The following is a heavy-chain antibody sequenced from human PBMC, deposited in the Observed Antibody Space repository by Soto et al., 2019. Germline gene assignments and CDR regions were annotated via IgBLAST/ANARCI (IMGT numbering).Heavy chain of an antibody. V-gene: IGHV4-31*03. CDR2: IYYSGST. Sequence: QVQLQESGPGLVKPSQTLSLTCTVSGGSISSGGYYWSWIRQHPGKGLEWIGYIYYSGSTYYNPSLQRRVTISVDTSKNQFSLKLSYVTAADTAVYYCARVYCSGGSCYLIDYWGQGTLVTVSS. CDR3: ARVYCSGGSCYLIDY. CDR1: GGSISSGGYY. D-gene: IGHD2-15*01. J-gene: IGHJ4*02.